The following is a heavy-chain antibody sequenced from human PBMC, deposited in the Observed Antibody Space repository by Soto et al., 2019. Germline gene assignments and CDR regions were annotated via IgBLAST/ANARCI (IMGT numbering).Heavy chain of an antibody. D-gene: IGHD2-15*01. CDR3: AKDRGGYCSGGSCYWREDYGMDV. J-gene: IGHJ6*02. CDR1: GFTFSSYS. Sequence: GGSLRLSCAASGFTFSSYSMNWVRQAPGKGLEWVSSISSSSSYIYYADSVKGRFTISRDNAKNSLYLQMNSLRAEDTAVYYCAKDRGGYCSGGSCYWREDYGMDVWGQGTTVTVSS. V-gene: IGHV3-21*01. CDR2: ISSSSSYI.